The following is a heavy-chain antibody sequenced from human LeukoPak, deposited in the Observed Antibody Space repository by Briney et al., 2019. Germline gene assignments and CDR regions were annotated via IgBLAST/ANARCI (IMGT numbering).Heavy chain of an antibody. V-gene: IGHV3-53*01. CDR1: GFTVSSSY. D-gene: IGHD6-13*01. CDR2: IYGGGST. Sequence: GGSLRLSCAASGFTVSSSYMNWVRQAPGKGLEWVSLIYGGGSTYYADSVKGRFTISRDNSKNTLYLQMNSLRAEDTAVYYCAKDREYSSSWYGDYYYGMDVWGQGTTVTVSS. J-gene: IGHJ6*02. CDR3: AKDREYSSSWYGDYYYGMDV.